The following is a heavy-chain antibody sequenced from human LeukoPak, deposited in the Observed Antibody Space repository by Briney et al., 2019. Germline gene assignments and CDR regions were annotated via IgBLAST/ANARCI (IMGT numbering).Heavy chain of an antibody. CDR1: GFTLSSYA. CDR3: AKDKRAMVYNFDY. CDR2: ISGSGGST. D-gene: IGHD5-18*01. J-gene: IGHJ4*02. V-gene: IGHV3-23*01. Sequence: GGSLRLSCAASGFTLSSYAMSWVRQAPGKGLEWVSAISGSGGSTYYADSVKGRFTISRDNSKNTLYLQMNSLRAEDTAVYYCAKDKRAMVYNFDYWGQGTLVTVSS.